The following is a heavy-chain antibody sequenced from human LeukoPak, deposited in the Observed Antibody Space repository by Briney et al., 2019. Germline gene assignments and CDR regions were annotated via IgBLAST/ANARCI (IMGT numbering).Heavy chain of an antibody. CDR1: GGSISGTNYY. CDR2: VFYVGST. Sequence: SEALSLTCTVSGGSISGTNYYWGWIRQPPGKGLEWIASVFYVGSTYYNPSLKSRVAIYIDTSKNQFSLKLTSVTSADTGVYYCARHYHVDTGPIDHWGQGILVTVSS. CDR3: ARHYHVDTGPIDH. V-gene: IGHV4-39*01. D-gene: IGHD5-18*01. J-gene: IGHJ4*02.